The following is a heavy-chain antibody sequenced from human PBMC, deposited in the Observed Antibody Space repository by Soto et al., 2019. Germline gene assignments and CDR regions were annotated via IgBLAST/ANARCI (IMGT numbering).Heavy chain of an antibody. CDR2: MNPNSGNT. J-gene: IGHJ6*02. Sequence: SAKVSFKASGYTFTSYDINWVRQATGQGLEWMGWMNPNSGNTGYAQKFQGRVTMTRNTSISTAYMELSSLRAEDTAVYYCARYCSSTSCPRNYYYGMDVWGQGTTVTVSS. CDR3: ARYCSSTSCPRNYYYGMDV. V-gene: IGHV1-8*01. D-gene: IGHD2-2*01. CDR1: GYTFTSYD.